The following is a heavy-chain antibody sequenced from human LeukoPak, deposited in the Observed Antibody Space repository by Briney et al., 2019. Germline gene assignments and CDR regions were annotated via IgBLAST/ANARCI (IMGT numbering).Heavy chain of an antibody. J-gene: IGHJ4*02. CDR1: GFTFSSYA. D-gene: IGHD2-2*01. V-gene: IGHV3-23*01. CDR3: ARLGYCSSTSCYEGAFDY. CDR2: ISGSGGST. Sequence: GGSLRLSCAASGFTFSSYAMSWVRQAPGKGPEWVSAISGSGGSTYYADSVKGRFTISRDNSKNTLYLQMNSLRAEDTAVYYCARLGYCSSTSCYEGAFDYWGQGTLVTVSS.